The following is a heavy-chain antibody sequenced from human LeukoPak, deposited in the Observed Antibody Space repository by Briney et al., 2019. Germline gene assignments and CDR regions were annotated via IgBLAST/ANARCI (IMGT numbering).Heavy chain of an antibody. J-gene: IGHJ4*02. Sequence: SETLSLTCTVSGGSISSSSYYWGWIRQPPGKGLEWIGSIYYSGSTYYNPSLKSRVTISVDTSKNQFSLKLSSVTAADTAVYYCARTIVVRNYLGILFDYWGQGTLVTVSS. CDR1: GGSISSSSYY. D-gene: IGHD3-22*01. CDR2: IYYSGST. CDR3: ARTIVVRNYLGILFDY. V-gene: IGHV4-39*01.